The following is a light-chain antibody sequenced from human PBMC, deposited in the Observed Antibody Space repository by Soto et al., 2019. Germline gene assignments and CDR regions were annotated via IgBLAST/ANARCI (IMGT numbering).Light chain of an antibody. V-gene: IGKV3-15*01. CDR1: QSVRSN. J-gene: IGKJ4*01. CDR2: GAS. Sequence: EIGMTQSPATLSVSPGERATLSCRASQSVRSNLAWYQQKPGQAPRLLIYGASTRATGIPARFSGSGSGTEFTLTISRLQSEDFALYYCQQYNNWLTFGGGTKVVIK. CDR3: QQYNNWLT.